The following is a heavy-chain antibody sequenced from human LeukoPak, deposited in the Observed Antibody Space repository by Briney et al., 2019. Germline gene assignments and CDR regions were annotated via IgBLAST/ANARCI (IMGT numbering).Heavy chain of an antibody. D-gene: IGHD3-10*01. Sequence: GGSLRLSCAASGFTFSSYAMSWVRQAPGKGLEWVSSISGSGGSIYYADSVKGRFTISRDNSKNTLYLQMNSLRAEDTAVYYCAKEQYAMVRGVGWFDPWGQGTLVTVSS. CDR1: GFTFSSYA. CDR3: AKEQYAMVRGVGWFDP. V-gene: IGHV3-23*01. CDR2: ISGSGGSI. J-gene: IGHJ5*02.